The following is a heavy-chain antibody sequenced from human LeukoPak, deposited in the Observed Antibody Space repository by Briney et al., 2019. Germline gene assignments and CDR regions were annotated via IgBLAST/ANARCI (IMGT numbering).Heavy chain of an antibody. CDR3: ARHWRGLDAFDI. D-gene: IGHD3-10*01. J-gene: IGHJ3*02. CDR2: IYYSGST. V-gene: IGHV4-59*08. CDR1: GGSISSYY. Sequence: PSETLSLTCTVSGGSISSYYWSWIRQPPGKGLEWIGYIYYSGSTNYNPSLKSRVTISVDTSKNQFSLKLSSVTAADTAVYYCARHWRGLDAFDIWGQGTMVTVSS.